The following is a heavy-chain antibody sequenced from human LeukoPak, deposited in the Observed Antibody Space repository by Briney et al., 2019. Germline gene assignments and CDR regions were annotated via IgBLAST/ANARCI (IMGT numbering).Heavy chain of an antibody. CDR3: ARADRSGWRNDY. D-gene: IGHD6-19*01. Sequence: ALVKVSCKASGYTFTSYGISWVRQAPGQGLEWMGWISAYNGNTNYAQKLQGRVTMTTDTSTSTAYMELRSLRSDDTAVYYCARADRSGWRNDYWGQGTLVTVSS. J-gene: IGHJ4*02. CDR1: GYTFTSYG. V-gene: IGHV1-18*01. CDR2: ISAYNGNT.